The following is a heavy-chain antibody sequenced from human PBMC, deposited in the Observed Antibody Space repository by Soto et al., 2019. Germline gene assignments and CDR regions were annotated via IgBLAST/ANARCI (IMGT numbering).Heavy chain of an antibody. Sequence: EVQLLESGGGLVQSGGSLRLSCAASGFTFSSYAMSWVRQAPGKGLEWVSGISASGSNTYYADSVKGRFTISRDNSKKTLYLQMNNLRVEDKAVYYCAGGVEWSVNFEYWGQGTLVTVFS. D-gene: IGHD3-3*01. CDR1: GFTFSSYA. V-gene: IGHV3-23*01. J-gene: IGHJ4*02. CDR3: AGGVEWSVNFEY. CDR2: ISASGSNT.